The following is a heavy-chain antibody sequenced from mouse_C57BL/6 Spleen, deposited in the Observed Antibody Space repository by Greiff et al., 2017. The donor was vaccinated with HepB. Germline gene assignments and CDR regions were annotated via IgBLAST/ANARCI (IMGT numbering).Heavy chain of an antibody. D-gene: IGHD4-1*02. V-gene: IGHV1-69*01. Sequence: QVQLQQSGAELVMPGASVKLSCKASGYTFTSYWMHWVKQRPGQGLEWIGEIDPSDSYTNYNQKFKGKSTLTVDKSSSTAYMQLSSLTSEDSAVYYCARSGRNWEGRYFDVWGTGTTVTVSS. J-gene: IGHJ1*03. CDR1: GYTFTSYW. CDR3: ARSGRNWEGRYFDV. CDR2: IDPSDSYT.